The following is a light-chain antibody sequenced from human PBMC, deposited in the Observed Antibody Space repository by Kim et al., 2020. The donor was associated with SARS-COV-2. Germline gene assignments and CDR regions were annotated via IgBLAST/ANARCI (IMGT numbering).Light chain of an antibody. Sequence: SPGGRATLSCRASQSVSSNLAWYQQKPGQAPRLLIYGASTRATGIPARFSGSGSGTEFTLTISSLQSEDFEVYYCQQYNNWPPFAFGPGTKVDIK. CDR3: QQYNNWPPFA. CDR2: GAS. V-gene: IGKV3-15*01. J-gene: IGKJ3*01. CDR1: QSVSSN.